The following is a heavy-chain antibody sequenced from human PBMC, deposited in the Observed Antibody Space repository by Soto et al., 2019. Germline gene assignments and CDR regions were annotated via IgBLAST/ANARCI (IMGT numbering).Heavy chain of an antibody. Sequence: GGSLRLSCAASGFTFSSYSMNWVRQAPGKGLEWVSSISSSGTYIYYADSVKGRFTVSRDNAKNSLYLQMNSLRVEDTAVYYCARDGVEMATISWSEPWGQGTLVTVSS. CDR1: GFTFSSYS. CDR3: ARDGVEMATISWSEP. CDR2: ISSSGTYI. D-gene: IGHD5-12*01. V-gene: IGHV3-21*01. J-gene: IGHJ5*02.